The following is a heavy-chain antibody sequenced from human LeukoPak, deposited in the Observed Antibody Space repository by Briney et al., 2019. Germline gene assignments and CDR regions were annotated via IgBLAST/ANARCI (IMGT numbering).Heavy chain of an antibody. CDR2: IYYSGST. CDR3: ARAYYDFWSGYSYFDY. V-gene: IGHV4-59*01. D-gene: IGHD3-3*01. J-gene: IGHJ4*02. CDR1: GDSISSYY. Sequence: PSETLSLTCTVSGDSISSYYWSWIRQPPGKGLEWIGYIYYSGSTNYNPSLKSRVTISVDTSKNQFSLKLSSVTAADTAVYYCARAYYDFWSGYSYFDYWGQGTLVTVSS.